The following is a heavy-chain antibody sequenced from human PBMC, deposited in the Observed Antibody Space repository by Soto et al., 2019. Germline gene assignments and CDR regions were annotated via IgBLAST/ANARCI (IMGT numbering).Heavy chain of an antibody. D-gene: IGHD3-3*01. Sequence: QVQLQQWGAGLLKPSETLSLTCAVYGGSFSGYYWSWIRQPPGKGLEWIGEINHSGSTNYNPSLKSRVTISVDTSKNQFSLKLSSVTAADTAVYYCSRGDSNYDFWSGYERYWGQGTLVTVSS. CDR1: GGSFSGYY. J-gene: IGHJ4*02. CDR3: SRGDSNYDFWSGYERY. CDR2: INHSGST. V-gene: IGHV4-34*01.